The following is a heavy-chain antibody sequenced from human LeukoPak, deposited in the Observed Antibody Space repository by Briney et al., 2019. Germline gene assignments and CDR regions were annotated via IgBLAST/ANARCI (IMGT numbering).Heavy chain of an antibody. V-gene: IGHV3-48*01. CDR2: ISTSSTTI. J-gene: IGHJ4*02. CDR1: GFTLSSYS. Sequence: PGGSLRLSCAASGFTLSSYSMNWVRQAPGKGLEWVSYISTSSTTIYYADSVKGRFTISRDNAKNSLYLQMNSLRAEDTAVYYCAREPVDYWGQGTLVTVSS. CDR3: AREPVDY.